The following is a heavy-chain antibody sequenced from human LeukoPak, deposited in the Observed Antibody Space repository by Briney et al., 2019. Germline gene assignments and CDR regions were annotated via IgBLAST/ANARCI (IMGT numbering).Heavy chain of an antibody. D-gene: IGHD3-9*01. Sequence: GASVKVSCKASGGTFSSYAISWVRQAPGQGLEWMGGIIPIFGTANYAQKFQGRVTITADKSTSTAYMELSSLRSEDTAVYYCARDQIRYFDWVFDYWGQGTLVTVSS. CDR3: ARDQIRYFDWVFDY. J-gene: IGHJ4*02. CDR2: IIPIFGTA. CDR1: GGTFSSYA. V-gene: IGHV1-69*06.